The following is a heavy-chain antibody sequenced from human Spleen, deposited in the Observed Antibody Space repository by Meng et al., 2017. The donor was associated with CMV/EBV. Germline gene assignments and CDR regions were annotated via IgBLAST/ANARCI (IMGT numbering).Heavy chain of an antibody. D-gene: IGHD3-3*01. CDR2: INPNSGIT. CDR3: ARRTNYDFWSGPSGYAEYFQH. Sequence: ASVKVSCKASGYTFTDYYMYWIRQAPGQGLEWMGWINPNSGITYYAQKFQGRVTMTRDTSISTAYMELSRLRSDDTAVYYCARRTNYDFWSGPSGYAEYFQHWGQGTLVTVSS. CDR1: GYTFTDYY. J-gene: IGHJ1*01. V-gene: IGHV1-2*02.